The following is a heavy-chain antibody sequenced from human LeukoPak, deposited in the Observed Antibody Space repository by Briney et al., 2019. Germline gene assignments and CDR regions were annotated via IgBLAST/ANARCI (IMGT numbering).Heavy chain of an antibody. V-gene: IGHV1-18*01. J-gene: IGHJ4*02. Sequence: ASVKVSCKASGYTFTSYGISWVRQAPGQGLEWMGWISAYNGNTNYAQKLQGRVTMTRDTSISTAYMELSRLRSDDTAVYYCAREDLVSSSWYYWGQGTLVTVSS. CDR3: AREDLVSSSWYY. CDR1: GYTFTSYG. CDR2: ISAYNGNT. D-gene: IGHD6-13*01.